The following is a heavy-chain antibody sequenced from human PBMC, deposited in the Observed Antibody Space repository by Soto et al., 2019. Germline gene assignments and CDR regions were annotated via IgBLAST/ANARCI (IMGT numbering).Heavy chain of an antibody. Sequence: QVQLVQSGAEVKKPGASVKVSCQASGYTFTNYGISWVRQAPGQGLEWMGWISPYNGNTNYAQNLQGRVAMTTDTSPSTAYMERRSLRSDDTAVYYCATTHYYGSYAFDIWGQGTMVTVSS. D-gene: IGHD3-10*01. CDR3: ATTHYYGSYAFDI. CDR1: GYTFTNYG. CDR2: ISPYNGNT. V-gene: IGHV1-18*01. J-gene: IGHJ3*02.